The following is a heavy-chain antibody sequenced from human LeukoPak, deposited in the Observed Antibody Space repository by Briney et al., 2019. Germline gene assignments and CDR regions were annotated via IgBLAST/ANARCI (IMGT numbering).Heavy chain of an antibody. CDR2: IYPGDSDT. CDR3: ARQVRCSSTSCYWFDP. J-gene: IGHJ5*02. Sequence: GESLKISCKGSGNSFTSYWIGWVRQMPGKGLEWMGIIYPGDSDTRYSPSFQGQVTISADKSISTAYLQWSSLKASDTAMYYCARQVRCSSTSCYWFDPWGQGTLVTVSS. CDR1: GNSFTSYW. D-gene: IGHD2-2*01. V-gene: IGHV5-51*01.